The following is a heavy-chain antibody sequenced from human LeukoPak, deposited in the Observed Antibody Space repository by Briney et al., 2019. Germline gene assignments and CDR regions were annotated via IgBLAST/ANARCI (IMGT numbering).Heavy chain of an antibody. CDR3: ARVLIRGDEIDY. D-gene: IGHD2-21*01. CDR2: IYPGDSDT. J-gene: IGHJ4*02. V-gene: IGHV5-51*04. CDR1: GYSFTTYW. Sequence: GESLKISCKSSGYSFTTYWIAWVRQMPGKGLEWMGIIYPGDSDTRYSPSFQGQVTISADKPISTAYLQWTSLKASDSAMYYCARVLIRGDEIDYWGQGTLVTVSS.